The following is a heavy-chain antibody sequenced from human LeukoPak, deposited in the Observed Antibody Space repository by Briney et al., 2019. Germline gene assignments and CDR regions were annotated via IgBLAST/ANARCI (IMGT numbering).Heavy chain of an antibody. J-gene: IGHJ5*02. CDR3: ARGRIAARKNWFDP. CDR2: INHSGST. Sequence: SETLSLTCAVYGGSFSGYYWSWIRQPPGKGLEWIGEINHSGSTNYNPSLKSRVTISVDTSKNQFSLKLSSVTAADTAVYYCARGRIAARKNWFDPWGQGTLVTVSS. D-gene: IGHD6-6*01. V-gene: IGHV4-34*01. CDR1: GGSFSGYY.